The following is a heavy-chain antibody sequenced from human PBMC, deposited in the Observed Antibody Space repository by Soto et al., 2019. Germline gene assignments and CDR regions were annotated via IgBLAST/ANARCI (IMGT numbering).Heavy chain of an antibody. J-gene: IGHJ5*02. CDR1: GFTFRNYV. Sequence: GGSLRLSCAASGFTFRNYVMTWVRQAPGKGLEWLSSITSSGDSTYYAVSVKGRFTISRDNSKNTLFLQMNSLRAEDTAVYYCARGGLYTGTRYARNGFEPWGQGALVTVCS. CDR3: ARGGLYTGTRYARNGFEP. CDR2: ITSSGDST. D-gene: IGHD3-16*01. V-gene: IGHV3-23*01.